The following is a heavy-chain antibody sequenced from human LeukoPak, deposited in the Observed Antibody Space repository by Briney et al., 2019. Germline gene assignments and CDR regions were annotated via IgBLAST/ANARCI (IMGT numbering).Heavy chain of an antibody. CDR3: ARDSYSSSSHVAIDY. CDR1: GFTFSSYS. V-gene: IGHV3-21*01. J-gene: IGHJ4*02. CDR2: ISSSSSYI. D-gene: IGHD6-6*01. Sequence: GGSLRLSCAASGFTFSSYSMNWVRQAPGKGLEWVSSISSSSSYIYYTDSVKGRFTISRDNAKDSLYLQMNSLRAEDTAVYYCARDSYSSSSHVAIDYWAQGTLVTVSS.